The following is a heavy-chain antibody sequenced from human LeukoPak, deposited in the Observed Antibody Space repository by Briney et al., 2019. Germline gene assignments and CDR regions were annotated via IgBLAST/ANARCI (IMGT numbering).Heavy chain of an antibody. V-gene: IGHV3-23*01. CDR3: AKDFRYCSGGSCYSYFDY. CDR2: ISGSGGST. CDR1: GFTFSTYA. Sequence: PGGSLRLSCVASGFTFSTYAMTWVRQAPGKGLEWVSAISGSGGSTYYADSVKGRFTISRDNSKNTLYLQMNSLRAEDTAVYYCAKDFRYCSGGSCYSYFDYWGQGTLVTVSS. D-gene: IGHD2-15*01. J-gene: IGHJ4*02.